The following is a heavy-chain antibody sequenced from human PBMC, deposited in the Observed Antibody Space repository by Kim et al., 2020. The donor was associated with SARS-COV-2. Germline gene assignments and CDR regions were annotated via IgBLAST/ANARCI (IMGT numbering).Heavy chain of an antibody. V-gene: IGHV3-15*05. J-gene: IGHJ6*02. CDR3: TTDPRGFSYGYYYGMDG. CDR2: NSSKDDGGTT. Sequence: GGSLRLSCAASGFTFTNAGMTWVRQAPGKGLEWVSHNSSKDDGGTTDYATPVKARFTISSADSTSTLYLQMNSLKAEDTAVYYCTTDPRGFSYGYYYGMDGWGHGTPVTVSS. CDR1: GFTFTNAG. D-gene: IGHD3-16*01.